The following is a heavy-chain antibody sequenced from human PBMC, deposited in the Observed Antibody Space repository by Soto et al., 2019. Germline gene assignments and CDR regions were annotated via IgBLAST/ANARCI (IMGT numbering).Heavy chain of an antibody. J-gene: IGHJ6*02. CDR3: ARDGPASYYYYGMDV. V-gene: IGHV1-18*01. Sequence: QVQLVQSGGEVKKPGASVKVSCKTSGYSFTTYGISWVRQAPGQGLEWMGWISAYNGNTNYAQKLQGRVTMTTDTSTTTSYIVLSRLRYDDTAVYFCARDGPASYYYYGMDVWGQGSTVTVSS. CDR2: ISAYNGNT. CDR1: GYSFTTYG.